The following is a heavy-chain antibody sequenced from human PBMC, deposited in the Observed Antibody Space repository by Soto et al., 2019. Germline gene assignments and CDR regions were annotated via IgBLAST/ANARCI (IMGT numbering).Heavy chain of an antibody. CDR1: GATFSFYT. D-gene: IGHD3-10*01. CDR3: ATSYGSGYRAFDY. CDR2: VNPILSMS. J-gene: IGHJ4*02. Sequence: QVQLVQSGAELKKPGSSVKVSCKASGATFSFYTINWVRQAPGLGLEWMGRVNPILSMSNYAQKFQGRVTMTAHKSTSTAHLELCSLRSEDTAFYYCATSYGSGYRAFDYWGQGALVTVSS. V-gene: IGHV1-69*02.